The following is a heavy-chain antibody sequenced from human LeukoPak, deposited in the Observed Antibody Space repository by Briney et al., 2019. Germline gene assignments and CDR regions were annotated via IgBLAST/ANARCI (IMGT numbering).Heavy chain of an antibody. CDR2: IHSSGTT. J-gene: IGHJ6*03. V-gene: IGHV4-4*09. CDR1: GDSISGYY. Sequence: SETLSLTCTVSGDSISGYYYNWIRQPPGKGLEWIGFIHSSGTTEYIPSLRGRVTLSVATSKNQLSLKLTSVTAADTAVYYCAGLTATPAGSYHYHYIHVWGKGTTVTVSS. D-gene: IGHD3-9*01. CDR3: AGLTATPAGSYHYHYIHV.